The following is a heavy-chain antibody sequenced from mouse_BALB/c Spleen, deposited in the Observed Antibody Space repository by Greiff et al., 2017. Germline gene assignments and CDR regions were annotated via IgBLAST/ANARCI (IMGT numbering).Heavy chain of an antibody. CDR2: IWGDGST. Sequence: QVQLKQSGPGLVAPSQSLSITCTVSGFSLTGYGVNWVRQPPGKGLEWLGMIWGDGSTDYNSALKSRLSISKDNSKSQVFLKMNSLQTDDTAMYYCARVYRPYSSMDYWGQGTSVTVSS. CDR3: ARVYRPYSSMDY. D-gene: IGHD2-14*01. J-gene: IGHJ4*01. CDR1: GFSLTGYG. V-gene: IGHV2-6-7*01.